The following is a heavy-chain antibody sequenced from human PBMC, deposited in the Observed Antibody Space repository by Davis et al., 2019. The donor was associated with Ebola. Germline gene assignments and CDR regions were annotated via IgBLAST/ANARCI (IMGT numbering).Heavy chain of an antibody. V-gene: IGHV3-15*01. CDR2: IKSKTDGGTA. D-gene: IGHD3-3*01. J-gene: IGHJ4*02. Sequence: GGSLRLSCAASGFTFSSYGMHWVRQAPGKGLEWVGRIKSKTDGGTADYAVPVKGRFTISRDDSRNTLYLQMNSLRTEDTAVYYCTSQSRNYDFWSGYRYYFHYWGQGALVTVSS. CDR1: GFTFSSYG. CDR3: TSQSRNYDFWSGYRYYFHY.